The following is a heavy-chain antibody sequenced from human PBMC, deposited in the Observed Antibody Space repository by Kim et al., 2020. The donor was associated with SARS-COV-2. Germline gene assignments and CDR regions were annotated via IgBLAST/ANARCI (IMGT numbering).Heavy chain of an antibody. V-gene: IGHV3-73*01. CDR2: IRSEPNNYAT. J-gene: IGHJ3*02. Sequence: GGSLRLSCAASGFTFSGSAMHWVRQASGKGLEWVGRIRSEPNNYATAYAASVKGRFTISRDESKNTAYLQMNSLKTEDTAVYYCTRRGGYSQLDACDIWGQGTMVTVSS. CDR3: TRRGGYSQLDACDI. D-gene: IGHD3-10*01. CDR1: GFTFSGSA.